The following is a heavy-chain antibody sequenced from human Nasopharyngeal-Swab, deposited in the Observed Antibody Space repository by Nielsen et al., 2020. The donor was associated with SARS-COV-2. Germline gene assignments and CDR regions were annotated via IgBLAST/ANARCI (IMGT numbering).Heavy chain of an antibody. J-gene: IGHJ3*02. CDR1: GGPIRSSSYY. CDR2: IYYSGRT. V-gene: IGHV4-39*01. Sequence: SDPLSSTVTPLGGPIRSSSYYWGSIRQPPGKGLEWIGSIYYSGRTYYNPSLKSRATISVDTSKNHFSLKLSSVAAADTAVYYCARMTFSSSGISSGAFDIWGQGTMVTVSS. D-gene: IGHD6-19*01. CDR3: ARMTFSSSGISSGAFDI.